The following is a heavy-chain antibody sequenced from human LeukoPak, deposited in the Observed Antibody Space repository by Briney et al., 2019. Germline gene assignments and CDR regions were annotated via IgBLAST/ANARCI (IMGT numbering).Heavy chain of an antibody. D-gene: IGHD4-17*01. J-gene: IGHJ6*04. V-gene: IGHV4-4*02. CDR3: AREPGRTTVFYYYYGMDV. Sequence: SETLSLTCAVSGGSISISNWWSWVRQPPGKGLEGIGEILHSGSTQYNPSLKSRVTISLDKTQNQFSLKLSSVTAAETAVYYCAREPGRTTVFYYYYGMDVWGEGTTVTVSS. CDR1: GGSISISNW. CDR2: ILHSGST.